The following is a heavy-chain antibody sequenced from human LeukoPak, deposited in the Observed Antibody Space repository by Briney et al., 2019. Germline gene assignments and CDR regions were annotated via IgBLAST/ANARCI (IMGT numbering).Heavy chain of an antibody. V-gene: IGHV3-30*03. Sequence: GGSLRLSCAASGFTFSDYYMSWIRQAPGKGLEWVARMSYDGSNKYYADSVKGRFTISRDNSKNTLYLQMNSLRVEDTAVYYCAASPSVAGSDYWGQGTLVTVSS. D-gene: IGHD6-19*01. J-gene: IGHJ4*02. CDR2: MSYDGSNK. CDR1: GFTFSDYY. CDR3: AASPSVAGSDY.